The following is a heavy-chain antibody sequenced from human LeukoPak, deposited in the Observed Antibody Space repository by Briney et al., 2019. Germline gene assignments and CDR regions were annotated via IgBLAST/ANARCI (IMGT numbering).Heavy chain of an antibody. D-gene: IGHD6-13*01. V-gene: IGHV4-59*01. J-gene: IGHJ4*02. Sequence: PSETLSLTCTVSGGSISSYYWSWIRQPPGKGLEWIGYIYYSGSTNYNPSLKSRATISVDTSKNQFSLKLSSVTAADTAVYYCARDGARAAAGRGVFDYWGQGTLVTVSS. CDR2: IYYSGST. CDR1: GGSISSYY. CDR3: ARDGARAAAGRGVFDY.